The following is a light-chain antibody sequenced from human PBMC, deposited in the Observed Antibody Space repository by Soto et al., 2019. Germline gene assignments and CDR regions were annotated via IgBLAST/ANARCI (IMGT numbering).Light chain of an antibody. Sequence: DIVLRQSPGTLSLSPGDRATLSCRASQSVSTSYLAWYQQKPGQAPRLLIYAASTRATGIPARFSGSGSGTEFTLTISSLQSEDFAVYYCQQYNNWPLTFGQGTKVDIK. CDR3: QQYNNWPLT. CDR2: AAS. V-gene: IGKV3-15*01. CDR1: QSVSTSY. J-gene: IGKJ1*01.